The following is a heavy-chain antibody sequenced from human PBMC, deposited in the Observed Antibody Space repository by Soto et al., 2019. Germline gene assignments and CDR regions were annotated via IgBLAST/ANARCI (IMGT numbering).Heavy chain of an antibody. Sequence: SVKISCKASGGTFSSYAISWVRQAPGQGLEWMGGIIPIFGTANYAQKFQGRVTITADESTSTAYMELSSLRSEDTAVYYCARGAMHYYGSGSSNYFDYWGQGTLVTVSS. J-gene: IGHJ4*02. CDR3: ARGAMHYYGSGSSNYFDY. V-gene: IGHV1-69*13. CDR2: IIPIFGTA. D-gene: IGHD3-10*01. CDR1: GGTFSSYA.